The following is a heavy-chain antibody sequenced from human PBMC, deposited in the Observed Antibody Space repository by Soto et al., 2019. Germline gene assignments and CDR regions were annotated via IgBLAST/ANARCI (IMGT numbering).Heavy chain of an antibody. V-gene: IGHV3-48*02. CDR2: ISSSSSTI. D-gene: IGHD3-3*01. Sequence: GGSPRLSCAASGFTFSSYSMNWFRQAPGKGLEWVSYISSSSSTIYYADSVKGRFTISRDNAKNSLYLQMNSLRDEDTAVYYCARGFTLNYDFWSGYYTHYGMDVWGQGTTVTVSS. CDR1: GFTFSSYS. CDR3: ARGFTLNYDFWSGYYTHYGMDV. J-gene: IGHJ6*02.